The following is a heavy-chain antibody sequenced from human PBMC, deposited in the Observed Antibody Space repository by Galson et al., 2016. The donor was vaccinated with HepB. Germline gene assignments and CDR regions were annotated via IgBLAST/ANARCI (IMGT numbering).Heavy chain of an antibody. V-gene: IGHV3-23*01. D-gene: IGHD5-24*01. CDR2: ISGSGAAT. CDR1: GFTFTPYG. Sequence: SLRLSCAASGFTFTPYGMTWVRQAPGKGLEWVSGISGSGAATFHARSAKGRFTISRDTSKNTLYLQMHSLRAEDTAVYYCAKVADGLDTSPPIIRSFDYWGQGTLVTVSS. J-gene: IGHJ4*02. CDR3: AKVADGLDTSPPIIRSFDY.